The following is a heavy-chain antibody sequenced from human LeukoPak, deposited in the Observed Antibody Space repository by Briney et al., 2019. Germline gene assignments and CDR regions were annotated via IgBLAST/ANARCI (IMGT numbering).Heavy chain of an antibody. CDR2: ISAYNGNT. CDR3: AREKTGPMVRGVTLDY. D-gene: IGHD3-10*01. V-gene: IGHV1-18*04. J-gene: IGHJ4*02. Sequence: ASVKVSCKASGYTFTSYGISWVRQAPGQGLEWMGWISAYNGNTNYAQKLQGRVTMTTDTSTSTAYMELRSLRSDDTAVYCCAREKTGPMVRGVTLDYWGQGTLVTVSS. CDR1: GYTFTSYG.